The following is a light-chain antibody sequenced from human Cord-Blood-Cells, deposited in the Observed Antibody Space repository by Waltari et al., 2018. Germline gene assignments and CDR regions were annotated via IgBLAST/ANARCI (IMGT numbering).Light chain of an antibody. CDR1: TGAVTSGYY. CDR3: LLYYGGAQPWV. Sequence: QTVVTQEPSLTVSPGGTVTLTCASSTGAVTSGYYPNWFQQKPGQSPRALIYSTGNNPPGTPARFSGSLLGGKAALTLSGVQPEDEAEYYCLLYYGGAQPWVFGGGTKLTVL. J-gene: IGLJ3*02. V-gene: IGLV7-43*01. CDR2: STG.